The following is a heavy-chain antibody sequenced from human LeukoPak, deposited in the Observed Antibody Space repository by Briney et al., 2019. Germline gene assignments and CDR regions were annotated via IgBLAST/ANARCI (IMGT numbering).Heavy chain of an antibody. CDR1: GYSFTSYW. V-gene: IGHV5-51*01. Sequence: GESPKISCKGSGYSFTSYWIGWVRQMPGKGLEWMGIIYPGDSDTRYSPSFQGQVTISADKSISTAYLQWSSLKASDTAMYYCASHSSSAGGYYYYYMDVWGKGTTVTVSS. D-gene: IGHD6-6*01. J-gene: IGHJ6*03. CDR2: IYPGDSDT. CDR3: ASHSSSAGGYYYYYMDV.